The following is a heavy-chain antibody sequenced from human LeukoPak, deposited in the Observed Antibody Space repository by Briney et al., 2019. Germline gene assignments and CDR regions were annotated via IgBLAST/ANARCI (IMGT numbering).Heavy chain of an antibody. CDR3: ARDPRNKGLDP. Sequence: GGSLRLSCAASGFTFSSYSMNWVRQVPGKGLMWVAHINGFGTEATYADTVKGRFTISRDNAKNTLYLQTNGLRDEDTAVYYCARDPRNKGLDPWGQGTLVTVSS. D-gene: IGHD1/OR15-1a*01. V-gene: IGHV3-74*01. CDR1: GFTFSSYS. J-gene: IGHJ5*02. CDR2: INGFGTEA.